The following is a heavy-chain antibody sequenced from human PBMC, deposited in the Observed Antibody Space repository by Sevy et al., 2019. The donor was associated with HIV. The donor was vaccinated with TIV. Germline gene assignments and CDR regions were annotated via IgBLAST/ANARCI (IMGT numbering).Heavy chain of an antibody. Sequence: SETLSLTCTVSGGSISSSSYYWGWIRQPPGKGLEWIGSIYYSWSTYYYPSLKSRVTISVDTSKNQFSLKLSSVTAADTAVYYCARHRWVTTHWFDPWGQGTLVTVSS. J-gene: IGHJ5*02. CDR3: ARHRWVTTHWFDP. D-gene: IGHD4-17*01. CDR2: IYYSWST. CDR1: GGSISSSSYY. V-gene: IGHV4-39*01.